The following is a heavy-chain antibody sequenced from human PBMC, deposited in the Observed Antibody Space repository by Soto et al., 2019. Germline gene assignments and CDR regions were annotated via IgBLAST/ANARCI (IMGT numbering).Heavy chain of an antibody. CDR2: VSHDGVNK. CDR1: GFSFRHYN. V-gene: IGHV3-30-3*01. CDR3: VRETQIVMVVVPTPGSAGAFDM. Sequence: QMQLVESGGGVVQPGRSLRLSCAASGFSFRHYNLHWVRQAPGKGLEWVAVVSHDGVNKHYAESVKGRLSISRDSSRDTLYLQMNSLRTEDTAVYYCVRETQIVMVVVPTPGSAGAFDMWGQVTMVTVSS. J-gene: IGHJ3*02. D-gene: IGHD2-15*01.